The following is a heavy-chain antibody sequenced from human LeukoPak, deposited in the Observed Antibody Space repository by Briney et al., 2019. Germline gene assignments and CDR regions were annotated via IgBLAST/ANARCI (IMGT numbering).Heavy chain of an antibody. V-gene: IGHV4-31*03. J-gene: IGHJ4*02. CDR3: ASVLSCGGDCLYFDY. D-gene: IGHD2-21*02. CDR1: GGSISSGGYY. Sequence: SQTLSLTCTVSGGSISSGGYYWNWIRQHPGKGLEWIGYIYYSGSTYYNPSLKSRVTISVDTSKNQFSLKLSSVTAADTAVYYCASVLSCGGDCLYFDYWGQGTLVTVSS. CDR2: IYYSGST.